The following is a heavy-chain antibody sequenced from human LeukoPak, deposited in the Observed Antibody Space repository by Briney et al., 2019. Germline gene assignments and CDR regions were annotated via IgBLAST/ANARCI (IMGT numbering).Heavy chain of an antibody. CDR1: GFTFSSYT. V-gene: IGHV3-23*01. CDR2: ISGSGGST. D-gene: IGHD6-19*01. Sequence: GGSLRLSCTASGFTFSSYTISWVRQAPGKGLEWVSAISGSGGSTYYADSVKGRFTISRDNSKNTLYLQMNSLRAEDTAVYYCAKWSRSYSSGWYYDYGMDVWGQGTTVTVSS. CDR3: AKWSRSYSSGWYYDYGMDV. J-gene: IGHJ6*02.